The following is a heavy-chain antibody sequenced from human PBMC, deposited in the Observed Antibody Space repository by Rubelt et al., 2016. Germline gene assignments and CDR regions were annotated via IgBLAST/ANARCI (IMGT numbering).Heavy chain of an antibody. Sequence: QVQQQQWGAGLLKPSETLSLTCAVYGGSFSGYYWSWIRQPPGKGLEWIGEINHSGSTNYNPSLQSRVPISVDTSKNQFSLRRSSVTAPDTAVYYCARGYSQNRCLEWLLGKTLDYWGQGTLVTVSS. V-gene: IGHV4-34*01. CDR1: GGSFSGYY. CDR2: INHSGST. D-gene: IGHD3-3*01. J-gene: IGHJ4*02. CDR3: ARGYSQNRCLEWLLGKTLDY.